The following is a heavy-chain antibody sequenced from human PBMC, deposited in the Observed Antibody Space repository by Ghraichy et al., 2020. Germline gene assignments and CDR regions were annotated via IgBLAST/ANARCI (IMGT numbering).Heavy chain of an antibody. CDR3: ARHRTIYGSGADYYFDY. CDR2: IYYSGST. D-gene: IGHD3-10*01. CDR1: GGSISSSSYY. J-gene: IGHJ4*02. Sequence: SETLSLTCIVSGGSISSSSYYWGWIRQPPGKGLEWIGSIYYSGSTYYNPSLKSRVTISVDTSKNQFSLKLSSVTAADTAVYYCARHRTIYGSGADYYFDYWGQGTLVTVSS. V-gene: IGHV4-39*01.